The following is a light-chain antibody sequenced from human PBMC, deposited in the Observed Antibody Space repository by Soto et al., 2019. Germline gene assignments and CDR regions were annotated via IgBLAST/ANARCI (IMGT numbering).Light chain of an antibody. CDR1: QRIGSN. CDR3: QQYNDCPHT. CDR2: GAS. J-gene: IGKJ4*01. Sequence: IVVTKSPLALSVSPGERATLSCTASQRIGSNLAWYQQEPGQAPRLLIYGASTRATGIPDTFSGTGSATAFTLTISSLQSDDVAVYYCQQYNDCPHTFGEGTKGDIK. V-gene: IGKV3-15*01.